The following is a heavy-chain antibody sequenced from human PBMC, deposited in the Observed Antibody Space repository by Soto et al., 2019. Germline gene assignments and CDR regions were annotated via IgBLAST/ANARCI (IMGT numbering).Heavy chain of an antibody. Sequence: GASVKVSCKASGFTFTSSAVQWVRQARGQRLEWIGWIDVGNGNTNYSQKFQERVTITRDTSASTAYMELSSLRSEDTAVYYCARDRNDGPDDAFDIWGQGTMVT. CDR3: ARDRNDGPDDAFDI. CDR1: GFTFTSSA. CDR2: IDVGNGNT. V-gene: IGHV1-58*01. D-gene: IGHD1-1*01. J-gene: IGHJ3*02.